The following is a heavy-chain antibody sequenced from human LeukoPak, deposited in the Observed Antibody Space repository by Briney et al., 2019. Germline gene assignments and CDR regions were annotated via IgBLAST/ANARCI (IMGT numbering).Heavy chain of an antibody. D-gene: IGHD2-15*01. CDR3: ARSQGYCSGGSCLQGDWFDP. J-gene: IGHJ5*02. CDR2: IYPGDSDT. Sequence: KPGESLKISCKGSGYSFTNYWIGWVRQMPGKGLEWMGIIYPGDSDTRYSPSFQGQVTISADKSISTAYLQWGSLKAPDTAMYYCARSQGYCSGGSCLQGDWFDPWGQGTLVTVSS. V-gene: IGHV5-51*03. CDR1: GYSFTNYW.